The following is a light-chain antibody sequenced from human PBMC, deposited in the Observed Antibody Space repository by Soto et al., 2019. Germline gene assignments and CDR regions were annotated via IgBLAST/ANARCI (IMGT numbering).Light chain of an antibody. Sequence: AIQLTQSPSSLSASVGDRVTITCRASQGISGALAWYQQKPGRAPTLLIYDASSLESGVPSRFSGSESGTDFTLTISSLQAEDFATYYCHQFHTYPVTFGQGTRLEIK. CDR3: HQFHTYPVT. J-gene: IGKJ5*01. CDR2: DAS. V-gene: IGKV1-13*02. CDR1: QGISGA.